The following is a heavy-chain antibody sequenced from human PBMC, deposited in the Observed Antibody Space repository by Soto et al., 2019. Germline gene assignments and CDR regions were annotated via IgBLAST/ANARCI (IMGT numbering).Heavy chain of an antibody. CDR1: GFTFSTFS. CDR3: ARDLGGAFDS. V-gene: IGHV3-48*02. Sequence: EVQLVESGGGSVQPGGSLRLSCAASGFTFSTFSMNWVRQAPGRGLEWISYISGGGRPISYADSVKGRFTISRDNAKNSRYLQMDSLTYEDTAVYYCARDLGGAFDSWGEGTLVTVSS. CDR2: ISGGGRPI. D-gene: IGHD3-10*01. J-gene: IGHJ4*02.